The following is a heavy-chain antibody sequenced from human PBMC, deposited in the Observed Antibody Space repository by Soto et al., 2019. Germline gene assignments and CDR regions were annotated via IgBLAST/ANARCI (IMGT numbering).Heavy chain of an antibody. J-gene: IGHJ4*02. CDR2: IIPILGIP. V-gene: IGHV1-69*08. Sequence: QVQLVQSGAEVKKPGSSVKVSCKASGGTFSSYTISWVRQAPGQGLEWMGRIIPILGIPNYAQKVQGRVTLTADKSTSTAYRELSSLRSEDTAVYYCARDPSAYDFPAYWGQGTLVTVSS. CDR1: GGTFSSYT. D-gene: IGHD5-12*01. CDR3: ARDPSAYDFPAY.